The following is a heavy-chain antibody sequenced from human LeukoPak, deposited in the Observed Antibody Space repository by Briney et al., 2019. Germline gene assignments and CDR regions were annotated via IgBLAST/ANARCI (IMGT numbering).Heavy chain of an antibody. V-gene: IGHV1-69*13. CDR3: ARDQGIYNHRIIDS. Sequence: SVKVSCKASGGTFSSYAISWVRQAPGQGLEWMGGIIPIFGTANYAQKFQGRVTITADESTSTAYMELSSLRSEDTAVYYCARDQGIYNHRIIDSWGQGTLVTVSS. CDR2: IIPIFGTA. D-gene: IGHD5-12*01. J-gene: IGHJ4*02. CDR1: GGTFSSYA.